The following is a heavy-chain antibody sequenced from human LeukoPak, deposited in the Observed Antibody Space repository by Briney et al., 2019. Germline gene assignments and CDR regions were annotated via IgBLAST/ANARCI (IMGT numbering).Heavy chain of an antibody. CDR3: ARGHVSGGGLYYFNS. Sequence: ASVKVSCKASGYIFTSLDISWVRQAPGQGLEWMGWMNPNNGKTAYAQKFQGRVTITRNTAITTAYMELSSLRSDDTAVYYCARGHVSGGGLYYFNSWGLGTLVTVSS. CDR1: GYIFTSLD. V-gene: IGHV1-8*03. J-gene: IGHJ4*02. CDR2: MNPNNGKT. D-gene: IGHD2-8*02.